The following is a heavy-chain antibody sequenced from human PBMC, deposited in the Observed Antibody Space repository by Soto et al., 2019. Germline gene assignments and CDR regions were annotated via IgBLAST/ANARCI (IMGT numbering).Heavy chain of an antibody. V-gene: IGHV1-2*02. CDR3: RLERTGTGGFDD. D-gene: IGHD1-1*01. J-gene: IGHJ4*02. Sequence: QVRLEQSGAEVKKPGASVKVSCKASGHTFTGHHMHWVRQAPGQGLEWMTLINLDSGDTISAQKFEGRVTTTRDTSITTVYMDLSGLTCDDMAVYYCRLERTGTGGFDDWGQGTQVTVSS. CDR1: GHTFTGHH. CDR2: INLDSGDT.